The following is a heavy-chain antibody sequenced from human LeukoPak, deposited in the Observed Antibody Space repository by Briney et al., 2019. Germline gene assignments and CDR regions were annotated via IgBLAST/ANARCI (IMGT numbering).Heavy chain of an antibody. J-gene: IGHJ3*02. CDR2: INHSGST. CDR3: ARSARIAVAARGAFDI. CDR1: GGSFGGYY. Sequence: SETLSLTCAVYGGSFGGYYWSWIRQPPGKGLEWIGEINHSGSTNYNPSLKSRVTISVDTSKNQFSLKLSSVTAADTAVYYCARSARIAVAARGAFDIWGQGTMVTVSS. V-gene: IGHV4-34*01. D-gene: IGHD6-19*01.